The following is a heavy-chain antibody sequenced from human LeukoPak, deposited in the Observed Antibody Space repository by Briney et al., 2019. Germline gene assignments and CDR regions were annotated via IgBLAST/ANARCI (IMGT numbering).Heavy chain of an antibody. CDR1: GFTFSDYY. D-gene: IGHD6-19*01. V-gene: IGHV3-11*06. J-gene: IGHJ4*02. CDR3: AREVAVAGFDY. CDR2: ISSSSSYI. Sequence: GGSLRLSCAASGFTFSDYYMSWLRQAPGKGLEWVSSISSSSSYIYYADSVKGRFTISRDNAKNSLYLQMNSLRAEDTAVYYCAREVAVAGFDYWGQGTLVTVSS.